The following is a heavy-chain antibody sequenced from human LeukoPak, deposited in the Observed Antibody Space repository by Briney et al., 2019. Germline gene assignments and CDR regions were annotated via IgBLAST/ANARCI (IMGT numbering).Heavy chain of an antibody. V-gene: IGHV4-39*07. CDR3: ARDRRGSAVVGLNNWFDP. J-gene: IGHJ5*02. CDR2: IYHSGST. Sequence: SETLSLTCTVSGGSISSSSYYWGWIRQPPGKGLEWIGSIYHSGSTSYNPSLKSRVTISVDRSKNQFSLKLTSVTAADTAVYYCARDRRGSAVVGLNNWFDPWGQGTLVTVSS. CDR1: GGSISSSSYY. D-gene: IGHD2-2*01.